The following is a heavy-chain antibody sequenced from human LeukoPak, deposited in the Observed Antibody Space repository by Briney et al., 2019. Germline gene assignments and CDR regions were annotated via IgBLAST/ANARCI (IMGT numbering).Heavy chain of an antibody. CDR1: GFTFSSYA. J-gene: IGHJ4*02. V-gene: IGHV3-23*01. CDR2: ISGSGGST. D-gene: IGHD3-3*01. CDR3: AKSAPQVLRFLEWLPIPYFDY. Sequence: GGSLRLSCAASGFTFSSYAMSWVRQAPGKGLEWVSAISGSGGSTYYADSVKGRFTISRDNSKNTLYLQMNSLRAEDTAVYYCAKSAPQVLRFLEWLPIPYFDYWGQGTLVTVSS.